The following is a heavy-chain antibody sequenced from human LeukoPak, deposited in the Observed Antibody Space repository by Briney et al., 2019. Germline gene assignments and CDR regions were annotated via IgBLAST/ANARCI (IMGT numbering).Heavy chain of an antibody. CDR2: ISWNSGSI. D-gene: IGHD5-18*01. Sequence: GGSLRLSCAASGFTFSSYWMHWVRQAPGRGLEWASGISWNSGSIGYADSVKGRFTISRDNAKNSLYLQMNSLRAEDTALYYCAKDNGYSYGYPNDPYYFDYWGQGTLVTVSS. CDR1: GFTFSSYW. J-gene: IGHJ4*02. CDR3: AKDNGYSYGYPNDPYYFDY. V-gene: IGHV3-9*01.